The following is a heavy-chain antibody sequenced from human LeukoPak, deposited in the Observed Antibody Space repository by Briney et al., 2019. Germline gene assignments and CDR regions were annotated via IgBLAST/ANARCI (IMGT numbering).Heavy chain of an antibody. CDR3: TAGRYSAVGDD. CDR2: IRSKANTYAT. D-gene: IGHD6-13*01. Sequence: GGSLRLSCAASGFSFSLSAMHWVRQASGKGLEWVGRIRSKANTYATAYAASVKGRFTVSRDDSKNTAFLQMNSLKIEDTAVYYCTAGRYSAVGDDWGKGTTVTVSS. J-gene: IGHJ6*03. V-gene: IGHV3-73*01. CDR1: GFSFSLSA.